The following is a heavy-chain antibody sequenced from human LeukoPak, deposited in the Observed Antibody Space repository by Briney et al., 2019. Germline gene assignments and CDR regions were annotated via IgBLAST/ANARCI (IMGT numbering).Heavy chain of an antibody. V-gene: IGHV3-15*01. CDR2: IKSKVDGETT. J-gene: IGHJ4*02. CDR3: AADVPDYGGGEFDY. Sequence: GGSLRLSCAASGFTFRGAWMSWVRQAPGKGLEWVGRIKSKVDGETTHYAAPVKGKFTISRDDLTDMVYLQVNSLKTEDTAIYYCAADVPDYGGGEFDYWGQGTLVTVS. CDR1: GFTFRGAW. D-gene: IGHD4-23*01.